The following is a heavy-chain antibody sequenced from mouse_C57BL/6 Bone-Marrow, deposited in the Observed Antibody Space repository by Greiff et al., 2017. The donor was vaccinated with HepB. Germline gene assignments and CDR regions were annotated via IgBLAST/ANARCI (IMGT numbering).Heavy chain of an antibody. J-gene: IGHJ4*01. CDR3: ARKQLRLRAMDY. V-gene: IGHV1-42*01. Sequence: VQLKESGPELVKPGASVKISCKASGYSFTGYYMNWVKQSPEKSLEWIGEINPSTGGTTYNQKLKAKATLTVDKSSSTAYMQLKSLTSEDSAVYYCARKQLRLRAMDYWGQGTSVTVSS. CDR1: GYSFTGYY. D-gene: IGHD3-2*02. CDR2: INPSTGGT.